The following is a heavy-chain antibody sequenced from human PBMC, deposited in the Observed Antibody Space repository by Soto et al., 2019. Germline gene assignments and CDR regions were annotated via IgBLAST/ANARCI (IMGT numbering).Heavy chain of an antibody. Sequence: SETLSLTCIVSGGSISSFYWSWIRQSPGKGLEWIGYIYYSGSTYYNPSLKSRVTISVDTSKNQFSLKLSSVTAADTAVYYCARGLSGRYWPYYFDYWGQGTLVTVSS. CDR1: GGSISSFY. D-gene: IGHD1-26*01. CDR2: IYYSGST. V-gene: IGHV4-59*08. CDR3: ARGLSGRYWPYYFDY. J-gene: IGHJ4*02.